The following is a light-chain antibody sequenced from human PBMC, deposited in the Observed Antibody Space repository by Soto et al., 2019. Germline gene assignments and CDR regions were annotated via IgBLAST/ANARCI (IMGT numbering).Light chain of an antibody. J-gene: IGKJ1*01. CDR3: QQYNTWPRT. CDR1: QSVSTN. Sequence: EIVMTQSPATLSVPPGERATLSCRASQSVSTNFAWYQQKPGQAPRLLIYGASTRATAVPARFTTSGSGTEFTLTISSLQSEDFAVSYCQQYNTWPRTFGQGTKVEVK. CDR2: GAS. V-gene: IGKV3-15*01.